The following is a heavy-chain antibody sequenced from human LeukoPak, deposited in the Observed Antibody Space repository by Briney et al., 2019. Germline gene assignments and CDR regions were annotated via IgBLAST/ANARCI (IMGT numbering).Heavy chain of an antibody. V-gene: IGHV1-8*01. CDR2: MNPNSGNT. CDR1: GYTFTSYD. Sequence: ASVKVSCKASGYTFTSYDINWVRQATGQGLEWMGWMNPNSGNTGYAQKFQGRVTVTTNTSISTAYMELSSLRSEDTAVYYCARRGYGSGSYHLVYWGQGTLVTVSS. CDR3: ARRGYGSGSYHLVY. D-gene: IGHD3-10*01. J-gene: IGHJ4*02.